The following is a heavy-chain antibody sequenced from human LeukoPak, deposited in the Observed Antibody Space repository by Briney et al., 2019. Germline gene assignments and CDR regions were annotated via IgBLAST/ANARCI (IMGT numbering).Heavy chain of an antibody. V-gene: IGHV3-30*18. Sequence: DPGRSLRLSCAASGFTFSNYGLHWVRQAPGKGLEWVAVISYDGGNRHYVDSVKGRFSISRDNSKNTLYLQVNSLRAEDTAVYYCAKDSEDTSGYYYYQARYYFDYWGQGTLVTVSS. CDR2: ISYDGGNR. J-gene: IGHJ4*02. D-gene: IGHD3-22*01. CDR3: AKDSEDTSGYYYYQARYYFDY. CDR1: GFTFSNYG.